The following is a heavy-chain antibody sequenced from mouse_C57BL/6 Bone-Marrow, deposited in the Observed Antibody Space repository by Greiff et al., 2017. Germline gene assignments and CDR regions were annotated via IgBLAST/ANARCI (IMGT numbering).Heavy chain of an antibody. D-gene: IGHD2-5*01. CDR1: GYAFSSSW. CDR3: ARTRAYYSTSLPYYFDY. Sequence: VKVVESGPELVKPGASVKISCKASGYAFSSSWMNWVKQRPGKGLEWIGRIYPGDGDTNYNGKFKGKATLTADKSSSTAYMQLSSLTSEDSAVYFCARTRAYYSTSLPYYFDYWGQGTTLTVSS. J-gene: IGHJ2*01. V-gene: IGHV1-82*01. CDR2: IYPGDGDT.